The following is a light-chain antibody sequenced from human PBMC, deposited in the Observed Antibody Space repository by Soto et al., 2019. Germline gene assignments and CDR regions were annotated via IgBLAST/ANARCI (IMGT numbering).Light chain of an antibody. V-gene: IGKV3-15*01. CDR1: QSVSGY. CDR2: RIF. Sequence: EIVMTQSPGTLSVFPGERVTLSCRASQSVSGYLDWFQQKPGQAPRLVLQRIFIRAIGVPARFSGSGSGTDFTLTISRLEPEDFAVYYCQQYHTSPSLTFGGGTKVDIK. CDR3: QQYHTSPSLT. J-gene: IGKJ4*01.